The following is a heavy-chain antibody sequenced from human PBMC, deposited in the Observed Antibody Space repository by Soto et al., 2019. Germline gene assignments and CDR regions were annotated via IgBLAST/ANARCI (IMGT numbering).Heavy chain of an antibody. V-gene: IGHV3-23*01. CDR3: TASSGWYNAFDI. CDR1: GFTFSSYA. Sequence: EVQLLESGGGLVQPGGSLRLSCAASGFTFSSYAMSWVRQAPGKGLEWVSAISGSGGSTYYADSVKGRFTISRDNSKNTLXXQXXXXRXEDTAVYYCTASSGWYNAFDIWGQGTMVTVSS. CDR2: ISGSGGST. J-gene: IGHJ3*02. D-gene: IGHD6-19*01.